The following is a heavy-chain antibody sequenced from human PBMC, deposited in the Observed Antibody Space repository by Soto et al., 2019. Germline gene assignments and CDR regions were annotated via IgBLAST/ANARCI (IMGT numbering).Heavy chain of an antibody. D-gene: IGHD3-22*01. J-gene: IGHJ4*02. Sequence: ASVKVSCKASGYTFTSCGISWVRQAPGQGLEWMGWISAYNGNTNYAQKLQGRVTMTTDTSTSTAYMELRSLRSDDTAVYYCARVRDYYDSSGYYVDYWGQGTLVTVSS. CDR3: ARVRDYYDSSGYYVDY. CDR2: ISAYNGNT. CDR1: GYTFTSCG. V-gene: IGHV1-18*01.